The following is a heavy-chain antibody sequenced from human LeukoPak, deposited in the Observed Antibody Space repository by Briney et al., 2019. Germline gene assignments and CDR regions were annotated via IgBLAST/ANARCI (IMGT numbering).Heavy chain of an antibody. J-gene: IGHJ3*02. CDR3: ARTAFYCTNGVCRLDAFDI. CDR2: IYYSGST. D-gene: IGHD2-8*01. Sequence: SETLSLTCTVSGGSISSYYWSWIRQPPGKGLEWIGYIYYSGSTNYNPSLKSRVTISVDTPKNQLSLKLSSVSAADTAMDYCARTAFYCTNGVCRLDAFDIWGQGTMVTVSS. V-gene: IGHV4-59*01. CDR1: GGSISSYY.